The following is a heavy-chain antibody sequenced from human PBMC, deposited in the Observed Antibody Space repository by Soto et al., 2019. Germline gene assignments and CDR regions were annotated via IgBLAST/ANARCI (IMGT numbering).Heavy chain of an antibody. V-gene: IGHV1-24*01. CDR1: GYTLTELS. CDR3: ATDFRKWTLYKFDY. CDR2: FDPEDGET. Sequence: GASVKVSCKVSGYTLTELSMHWVRQAPGKGLEWMGGFDPEDGETIYAQKFQGRVTMTEDTSTDTAYMELSSLRSEDTAVYYCATDFRKWTLYKFDYWGQGTLVTVSS. J-gene: IGHJ4*02. D-gene: IGHD1-1*01.